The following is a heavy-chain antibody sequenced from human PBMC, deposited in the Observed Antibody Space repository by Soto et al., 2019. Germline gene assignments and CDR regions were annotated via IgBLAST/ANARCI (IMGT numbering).Heavy chain of an antibody. V-gene: IGHV1-69*01. CDR3: ARDQMTGSGGSSSYAFDI. D-gene: IGHD2-15*01. J-gene: IGHJ3*02. Sequence: QVQLVQSGAEVKKPGSSVKVSCKASGGTFSSYAISWVRQAPGQGLEWMGGIIPIFGTANYAQKFQGRVTITADESTSTAYMELSSLRSEDTAVYYCARDQMTGSGGSSSYAFDIWRQVTMVTVSS. CDR1: GGTFSSYA. CDR2: IIPIFGTA.